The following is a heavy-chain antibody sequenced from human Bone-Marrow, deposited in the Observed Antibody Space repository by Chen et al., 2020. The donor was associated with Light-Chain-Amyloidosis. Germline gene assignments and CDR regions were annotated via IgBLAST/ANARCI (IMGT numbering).Heavy chain of an antibody. V-gene: IGHV5-51*01. Sequence: EVQLEQSGPEVKKPGESLKISCKGSGYTFPNYWIGWVRQMPGKGLDWRGFIYPDDSDARYSPSFEVQVTISADKSITTAYLQWRSLKASDTAMYYCARRRDGYNFDYWGQGTLVTVSS. CDR3: ARRRDGYNFDY. CDR1: GYTFPNYW. D-gene: IGHD5-12*01. CDR2: IYPDDSDA. J-gene: IGHJ4*02.